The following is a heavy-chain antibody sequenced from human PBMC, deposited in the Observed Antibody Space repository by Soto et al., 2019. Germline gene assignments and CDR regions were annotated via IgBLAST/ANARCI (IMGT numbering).Heavy chain of an antibody. Sequence: PSETPSLTCTGSGGSLSSISYYWGWIRQPPGKRLEWIGSIYYSGSLYYNPSLKSRVSMSVDTSKNQFSLNLSSVTAADTAVYYCARELPQRKGRNMDVWGQGTTVTGSS. J-gene: IGHJ6*02. V-gene: IGHV4-39*07. CDR1: GGSLSSISYY. CDR3: ARELPQRKGRNMDV. CDR2: IYYSGSL. D-gene: IGHD3-10*01.